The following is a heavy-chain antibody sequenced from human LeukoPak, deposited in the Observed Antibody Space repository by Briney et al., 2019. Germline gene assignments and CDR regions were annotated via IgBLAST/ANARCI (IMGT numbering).Heavy chain of an antibody. V-gene: IGHV3-30*01. CDR1: GFTFSTYA. Sequence: PGGSLRLPCAASGFTFSTYAMHWVRQAPGKGLEWVAVISYDGSNKDYADSVKGRFTISRDNSKNTLYLQMNSLRADDTAVYYCARAPSFYQLLLYMDVWGKGTTVTVSS. D-gene: IGHD2-2*01. J-gene: IGHJ6*03. CDR3: ARAPSFYQLLLYMDV. CDR2: ISYDGSNK.